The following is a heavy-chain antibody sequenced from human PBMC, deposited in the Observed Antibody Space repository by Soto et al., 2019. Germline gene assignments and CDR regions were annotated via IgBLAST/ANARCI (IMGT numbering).Heavy chain of an antibody. Sequence: HPGGSLRLSCAASGFTFSDHYMDLVRQAPGKGLEWVGRIRNKPNSYTTEYAASVKGRFTISRDDSKNSLYLQMNSLKTEDTAVYYCTTDLQSPMIVPWGQGTMVTVSS. D-gene: IGHD3-22*01. CDR1: GFTFSDHY. CDR3: TTDLQSPMIVP. CDR2: IRNKPNSYTT. V-gene: IGHV3-72*01. J-gene: IGHJ3*01.